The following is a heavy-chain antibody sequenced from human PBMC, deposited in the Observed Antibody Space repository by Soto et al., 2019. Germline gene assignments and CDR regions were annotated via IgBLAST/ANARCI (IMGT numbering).Heavy chain of an antibody. D-gene: IGHD3-22*01. V-gene: IGHV4-34*01. CDR1: GGSFSGYY. J-gene: IGHJ4*02. Sequence: QVQLQQWGAGLLKPSETLSLTCAVYGGSFSGYYWSWIRQPPGKGLEWIGEINHSGSTNYNPSLKSRVPISVDTSKNQFSLKLSSVTAADTAVYYCAYQHYYDSSGYYNYWGQGTLVTVSS. CDR3: AYQHYYDSSGYYNY. CDR2: INHSGST.